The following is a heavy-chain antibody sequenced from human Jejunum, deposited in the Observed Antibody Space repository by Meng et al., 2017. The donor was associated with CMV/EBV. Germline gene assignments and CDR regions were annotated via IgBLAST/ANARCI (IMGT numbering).Heavy chain of an antibody. V-gene: IGHV2-5*02. J-gene: IGHJ4*02. D-gene: IGHD6-13*01. CDR3: AHSSYDSSWYRGPDY. CDR2: IYWDDDK. CDR1: GFSLSTSEVA. Sequence: RLPPANPPTTPHLTSPSSGFSLSTSEVALGWIRQPPGKALEWVALIYWDDDKRYSPSLKNRLTITKDTSKNQVILTMTNMDPMDTATYYCAHSSYDSSWYRGPDYWGQGTLVTVSS.